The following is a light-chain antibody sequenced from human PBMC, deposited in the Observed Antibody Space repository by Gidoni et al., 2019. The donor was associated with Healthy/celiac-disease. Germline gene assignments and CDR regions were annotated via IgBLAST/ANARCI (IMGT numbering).Light chain of an antibody. J-gene: IGKJ1*01. CDR3: QQYGSSTWT. Sequence: EIVLTQSPGTLSLSPGERATLSCRASQSVSSSYLAWYQQKPGQAPRLLSYGASSRATGIPDRFSGSESGTDFTLTISRLEPEDFAVYYCQQYGSSTWTFGQGTKVEIK. V-gene: IGKV3-20*01. CDR1: QSVSSSY. CDR2: GAS.